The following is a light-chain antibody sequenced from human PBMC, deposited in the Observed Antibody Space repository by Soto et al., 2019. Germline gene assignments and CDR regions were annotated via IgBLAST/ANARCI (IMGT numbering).Light chain of an antibody. J-gene: IGLJ2*01. CDR3: CSYAGSNTDVV. V-gene: IGLV2-23*01. Sequence: QSALTQPASVSGSPGQSITISCTGTSSDVRTYNLVSWYQQHPGKAPKLMIYEDNKRPSGVSNRFSGSKSDNTASLTISGLQAEDEADYYCCSYAGSNTDVVFGGGTKLTVL. CDR2: EDN. CDR1: SSDVRTYNL.